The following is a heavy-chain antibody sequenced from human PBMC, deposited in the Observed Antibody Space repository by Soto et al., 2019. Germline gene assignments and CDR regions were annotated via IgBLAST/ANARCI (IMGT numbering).Heavy chain of an antibody. J-gene: IGHJ5*02. CDR2: IDPSDSYT. CDR3: TRHYCSGGSCHAGWFDH. Sequence: XESLKISCKGSEYNFTSYWITWVRQMPGRGLEWMGRIDPSDSYTTYSPSFQGHVTISTDKSVSTAYLQWSSLTASDTAMYYCTRHYCSGGSCHAGWFDHWGQGTLVTVSS. V-gene: IGHV5-10-1*01. CDR1: EYNFTSYW. D-gene: IGHD2-15*01.